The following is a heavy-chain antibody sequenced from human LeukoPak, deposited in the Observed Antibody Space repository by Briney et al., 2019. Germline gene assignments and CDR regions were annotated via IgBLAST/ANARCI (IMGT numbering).Heavy chain of an antibody. J-gene: IGHJ4*02. Sequence: PGGSLRLSCAASGFTFRTYGMSWIRQTPGKGLEWVSSISNSGGSTFYAASVKGRFTISRDNSKNTLYLQMNSLRADDTAIYYCARAMYYYDSSGYYYEWGQGTLVTVSS. CDR1: GFTFRTYG. CDR3: ARAMYYYDSSGYYYE. V-gene: IGHV3-23*01. CDR2: ISNSGGST. D-gene: IGHD3-22*01.